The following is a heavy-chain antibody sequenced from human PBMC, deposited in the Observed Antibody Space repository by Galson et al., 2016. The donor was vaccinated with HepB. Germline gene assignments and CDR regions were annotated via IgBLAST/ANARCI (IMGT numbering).Heavy chain of an antibody. Sequence: SVKVSCKASGYTFINYDISWVRQATGQGLEWMGWMNPNGGNTAYAQKFQGRVTMTRSTSTTTAYMELTNLRSEDTAVYYCARGLMLYGAGGYYFEYWGQGTPATVSS. V-gene: IGHV1-8*01. D-gene: IGHD2-8*01. CDR2: MNPNGGNT. CDR3: ARGLMLYGAGGYYFEY. J-gene: IGHJ4*02. CDR1: GYTFINYD.